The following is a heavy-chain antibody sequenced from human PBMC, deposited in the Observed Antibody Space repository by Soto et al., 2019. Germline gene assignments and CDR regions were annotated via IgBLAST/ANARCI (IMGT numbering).Heavy chain of an antibody. V-gene: IGHV3-33*01. CDR1: GFTFSSYG. CDR2: IWYDGSNK. Sequence: GGSLRLSCAASGFTFSSYGMHWVRQAPGKGLEWVAVIWYDGSNKYYADSVKGRFTISRDNSKNTLYLQMNSLRAEDTAVYYCARDGEWSPSRSTQGRGYYYYGMDVWGQGTTVTVSS. J-gene: IGHJ6*02. CDR3: ARDGEWSPSRSTQGRGYYYYGMDV. D-gene: IGHD3-3*01.